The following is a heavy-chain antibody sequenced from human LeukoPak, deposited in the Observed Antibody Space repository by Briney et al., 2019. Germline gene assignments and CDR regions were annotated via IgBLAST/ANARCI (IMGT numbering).Heavy chain of an antibody. V-gene: IGHV3-7*01. Sequence: GGSLRLSCAASGFTFRNYWMSCVRQAPGKGLEWVANIKQDGSEKNYVDSVKGRFTISRDNAKNSPYLQMNSLRAEDTAVYYCANEGEIGYGYFYWGQGTLVTVSS. D-gene: IGHD5-18*01. CDR2: IKQDGSEK. CDR1: GFTFRNYW. J-gene: IGHJ4*02. CDR3: ANEGEIGYGYFY.